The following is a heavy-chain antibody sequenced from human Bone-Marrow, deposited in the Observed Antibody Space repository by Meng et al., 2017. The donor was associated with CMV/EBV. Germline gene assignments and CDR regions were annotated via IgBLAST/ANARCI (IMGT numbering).Heavy chain of an antibody. CDR1: GFTVSSNY. Sequence: EALKISCAAFGFTVSSNYMSWVRQAPGKGPEWVSYISSSGSTIYYADSVKGRFTISRDNAKNSLYLQMNSLRAEDTAVYYCASLGGPAAHYYYYGMDVWGQGTTVTVSS. V-gene: IGHV3-48*04. CDR3: ASLGGPAAHYYYYGMDV. D-gene: IGHD2-2*01. J-gene: IGHJ6*02. CDR2: ISSSGSTI.